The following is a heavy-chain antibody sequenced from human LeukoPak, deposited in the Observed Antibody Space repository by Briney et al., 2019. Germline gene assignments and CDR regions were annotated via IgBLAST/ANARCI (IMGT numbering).Heavy chain of an antibody. J-gene: IGHJ5*02. V-gene: IGHV1-18*04. Sequence: GASVKVSRKASGYTFTSYGISWVRQAPGQGLEWMGWISAYNGNTNYAQKLQGRVTMTTDTSTSTAYMELRSPRSDDTAVYYCAREALGYCSSTSCYVWFDPWGQGTLVTVSS. D-gene: IGHD2-2*01. CDR3: AREALGYCSSTSCYVWFDP. CDR2: ISAYNGNT. CDR1: GYTFTSYG.